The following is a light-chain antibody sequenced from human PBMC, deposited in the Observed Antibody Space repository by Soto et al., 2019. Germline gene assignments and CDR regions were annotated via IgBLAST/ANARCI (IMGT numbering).Light chain of an antibody. J-gene: IGKJ4*01. CDR2: DAS. Sequence: EIVLTQSPATMSLSPGERATLSCRASQSVSSYLACYQQKPGQAPRLLIYDASNMATGIPARFSGSGSGTDFTLTISSLEPEDFAVYYCQQRSNWPPSLTFGGGTKVEIK. V-gene: IGKV3-11*01. CDR1: QSVSSY. CDR3: QQRSNWPPSLT.